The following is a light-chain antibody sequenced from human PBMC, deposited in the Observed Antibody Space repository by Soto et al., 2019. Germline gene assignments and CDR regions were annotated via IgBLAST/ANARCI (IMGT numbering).Light chain of an antibody. Sequence: DIQMTQSPSTLSTSVGDRVTITCRASQTISSWLAWYQEKPGKAPKLLIYKASTSASGVPSRFSGSGSGTEFTLTISSLQPDDFATYYCQQYDSYPYTFGQGTKLEIK. CDR2: KAS. V-gene: IGKV1-5*03. CDR1: QTISSW. J-gene: IGKJ2*01. CDR3: QQYDSYPYT.